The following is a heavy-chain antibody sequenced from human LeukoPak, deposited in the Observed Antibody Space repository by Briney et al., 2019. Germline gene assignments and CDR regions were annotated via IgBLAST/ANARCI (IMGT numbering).Heavy chain of an antibody. V-gene: IGHV1-46*01. J-gene: IGHJ4*02. Sequence: GASVKVSCKASGYTFTSYYMHWVRQAPGQGLEWMGIINPNGGSTSYAQKFQGRVTMTRDMSTSTVYMELSSLRSEDTAVYYCAREGPSDGVGGDYYDSSGYYSYWGQGTLVTVSS. CDR1: GYTFTSYY. D-gene: IGHD3-22*01. CDR2: INPNGGST. CDR3: AREGPSDGVGGDYYDSSGYYSY.